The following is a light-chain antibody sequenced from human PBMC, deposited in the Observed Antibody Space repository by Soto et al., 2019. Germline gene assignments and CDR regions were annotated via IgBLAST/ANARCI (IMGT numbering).Light chain of an antibody. CDR1: QTVSGS. J-gene: IGKJ1*01. CDR2: DAS. V-gene: IGKV3-15*01. Sequence: VLTQPPGTLSLSPGERARLSSIASQTVSGSYVAWYQQKPGQTPRLLIYDASTRATGIPVRFSGSGSGTEFTLSISSVQSEDFAIFYCQQYNRWPRTFGQGTKVDIK. CDR3: QQYNRWPRT.